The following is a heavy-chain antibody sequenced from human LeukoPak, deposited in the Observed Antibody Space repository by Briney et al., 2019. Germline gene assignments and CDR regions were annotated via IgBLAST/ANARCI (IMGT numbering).Heavy chain of an antibody. Sequence: GRSLRLSCAASGFTFSSYGMHWVRQTPGKGLEWVSGISDSGDSTYYADSVKGRFTISRDNSRNTLYLEMNSLRAEDTAVYYCTKWSGFGNDWGQGTLVTVSS. CDR1: GFTFSSYG. J-gene: IGHJ4*02. D-gene: IGHD3-10*01. V-gene: IGHV3-23*01. CDR2: ISDSGDST. CDR3: TKWSGFGND.